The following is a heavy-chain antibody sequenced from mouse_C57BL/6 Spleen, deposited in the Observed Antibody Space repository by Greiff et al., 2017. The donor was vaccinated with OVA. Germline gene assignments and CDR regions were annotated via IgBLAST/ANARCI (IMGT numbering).Heavy chain of an antibody. CDR1: GYTFTDYY. CDR2: IFPGSGST. Sequence: VQLQQSGPELVKPGASVKISCKASGYTFTDYYINWVKQRPGQGLEWIGWIFPGSGSTYYNEKFKGKATLTVDKSSSTAYMLLSSLTSEDSAVYFCARWGGNSHWYFDVWGTGTTVTVSS. J-gene: IGHJ1*03. V-gene: IGHV1-75*01. D-gene: IGHD2-1*01. CDR3: ARWGGNSHWYFDV.